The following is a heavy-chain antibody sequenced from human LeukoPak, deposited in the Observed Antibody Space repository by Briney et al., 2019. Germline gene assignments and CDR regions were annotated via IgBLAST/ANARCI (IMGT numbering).Heavy chain of an antibody. Sequence: GESLKISCKGSGYSCTSYWIGWVRQMPGKGLEWMGIIYPGDSDTRYSPSFQGQVTISADRSISTAYLQWSSLKASDTAIFFKQKPAYDILTAVFDYWGQGTLVTVSS. V-gene: IGHV5-51*01. D-gene: IGHD3-9*01. CDR2: IYPGDSDT. J-gene: IGHJ4*02. CDR3: QKPAYDILTAVFDY. CDR1: GYSCTSYW.